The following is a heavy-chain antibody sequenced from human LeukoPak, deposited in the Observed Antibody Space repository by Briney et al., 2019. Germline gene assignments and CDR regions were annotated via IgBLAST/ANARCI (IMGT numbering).Heavy chain of an antibody. Sequence: GGSLRLSCAASGFTFSDYYMNWIRQAPGKGLEWISYISSSGSYSNYADSVKGRFTISRDNARNSLYLQLHSLRAEDTAVYYCAKDRMKWRVAAASIEYWGRGTLVTVST. D-gene: IGHD2-2*01. J-gene: IGHJ4*02. V-gene: IGHV3-11*06. CDR1: GFTFSDYY. CDR3: AKDRMKWRVAAASIEY. CDR2: ISSSGSYS.